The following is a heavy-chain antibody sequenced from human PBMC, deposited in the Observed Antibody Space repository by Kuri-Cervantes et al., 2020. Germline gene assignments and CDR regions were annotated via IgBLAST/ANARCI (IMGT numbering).Heavy chain of an antibody. V-gene: IGHV1-8*01. CDR1: GYTFTSYD. CDR2: MNPNSGNT. J-gene: IGHJ6*02. CDR3: AKYRALYYYYGMDV. D-gene: IGHD5-12*01. Sequence: ASVKVSCKASGYTFTSYDINWVRQATGQGLEWMGWMNPNSGNTGYAQKFQGRVTMTRNTSISTAYMELSSLRAEDTAVYYCAKYRALYYYYGMDVWGQGTTVTVSS.